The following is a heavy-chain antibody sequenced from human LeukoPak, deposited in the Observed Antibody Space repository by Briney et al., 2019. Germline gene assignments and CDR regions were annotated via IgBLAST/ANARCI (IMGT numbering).Heavy chain of an antibody. J-gene: IGHJ4*02. Sequence: SETLSLTCTVSGGSISSSSYYWGWIRQPPGKGLEWIGSIYNSGSTNYNPSLKSRVTISVDTSKNQFSLKLSSVTAADTAVYYCATSSSWSHDYWGQGTLVTVSS. CDR1: GGSISSSSYY. CDR2: IYNSGST. CDR3: ATSSSWSHDY. D-gene: IGHD6-13*01. V-gene: IGHV4-39*07.